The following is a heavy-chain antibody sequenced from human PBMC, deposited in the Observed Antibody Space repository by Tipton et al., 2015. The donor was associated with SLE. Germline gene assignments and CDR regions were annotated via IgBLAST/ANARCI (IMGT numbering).Heavy chain of an antibody. CDR3: ATSTVTTNPDYYYGMDV. D-gene: IGHD4-17*01. J-gene: IGHJ6*02. CDR1: GFTFRSYG. V-gene: IGHV3-30*19. Sequence: SLRLSCAASGFTFRSYGMHWVRQAPGKGLEWVAVIWFDGSNKFYSDSVKGRFTISRDNSRNTLYLQMNSLRPDDTAVYYCATSTVTTNPDYYYGMDVWGQGTTVTVSS. CDR2: IWFDGSNK.